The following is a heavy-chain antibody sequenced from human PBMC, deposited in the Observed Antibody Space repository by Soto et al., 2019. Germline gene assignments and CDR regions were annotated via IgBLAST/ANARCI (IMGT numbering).Heavy chain of an antibody. CDR2: ISGSGGST. CDR3: AKGRVVPAKDYYGMDV. Sequence: LRLSCAASGFTFSSYAMSWVRQAPGKGLEWVSAISGSGGSTYCADSVKGRFTISRDNSKNTLYLQMNSLRAEDTAVYYCAKGRVVPAKDYYGMDVWGQGTTVTVSS. J-gene: IGHJ6*02. CDR1: GFTFSSYA. V-gene: IGHV3-23*01. D-gene: IGHD2-2*01.